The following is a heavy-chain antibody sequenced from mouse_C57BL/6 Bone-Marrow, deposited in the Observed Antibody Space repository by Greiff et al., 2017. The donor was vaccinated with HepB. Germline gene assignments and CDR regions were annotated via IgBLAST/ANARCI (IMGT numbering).Heavy chain of an antibody. Sequence: QVQLQQSGAELVRPGASVTLSCKASGYTFTDYDMHWVKQTPVHGLEWIGAIDPETGGTAYNQKFKGKAILTADKSSSTAYMELRSLTSEDSAVYYCTRGILRRGDYAMDYWGQGTSVTVSS. D-gene: IGHD1-2*01. CDR1: GYTFTDYD. J-gene: IGHJ4*01. V-gene: IGHV1-15*01. CDR2: IDPETGGT. CDR3: TRGILRRGDYAMDY.